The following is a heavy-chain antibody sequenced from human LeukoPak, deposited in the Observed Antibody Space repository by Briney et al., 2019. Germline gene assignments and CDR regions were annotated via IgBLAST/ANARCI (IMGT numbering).Heavy chain of an antibody. CDR2: MYTSGST. D-gene: IGHD2/OR15-2a*01. V-gene: IGHV4-61*09. CDR3: ARGRRHCNSTSCYQEDY. Sequence: SQTLSLTCTVSGDSISSATYYWSWIRQPAGKGLEWIGHMYTSGSTNYNPSLKSRVTISVDTSKNRSSLKLNSVTASDTAVYYCARGRRHCNSTSCYQEDYWGQGTLVTVSA. CDR1: GDSISSATYY. J-gene: IGHJ4*02.